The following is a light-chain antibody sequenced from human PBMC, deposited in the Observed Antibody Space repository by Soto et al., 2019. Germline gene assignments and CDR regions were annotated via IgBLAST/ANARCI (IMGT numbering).Light chain of an antibody. V-gene: IGKV3-20*01. J-gene: IGKJ4*01. CDR2: GAS. CDR3: QHFGSSLT. CDR1: QSLSSSY. Sequence: EIVLTQSPGTLSLSPGERATLSCRASQSLSSSYLAWYQQKPGQAPRLLIYGASSRATAIPDRFSGSGSGTDFTLTINRLEPEDFAVYYCQHFGSSLTFGGGTKMEIK.